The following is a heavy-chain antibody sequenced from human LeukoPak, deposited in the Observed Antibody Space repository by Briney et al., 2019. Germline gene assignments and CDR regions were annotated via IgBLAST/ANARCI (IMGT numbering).Heavy chain of an antibody. Sequence: SETLSLTCTVSGGSISSSSYYWGWIRQPPGKGLEWIGSIYYSGSTYYNPSLKSRVTISVDTSKNQFSLKLSSVTAADTAVYYCARGYSIAAAGGYWGQGTLVTVSS. CDR2: IYYSGST. D-gene: IGHD6-13*01. J-gene: IGHJ4*02. CDR1: GGSISSSSYY. V-gene: IGHV4-39*07. CDR3: ARGYSIAAAGGY.